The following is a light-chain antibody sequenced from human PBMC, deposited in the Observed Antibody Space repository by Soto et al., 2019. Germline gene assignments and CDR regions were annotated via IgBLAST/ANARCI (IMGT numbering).Light chain of an antibody. J-gene: IGLJ2*01. CDR3: QTWGTDIHVE. CDR1: SGHSRNV. V-gene: IGLV4-69*02. Sequence: QPVLTQSPSASASLGASVKLTCILSSGHSRNVIAWHQQQPEKGPRYLMKLNSDGSHSKGDGIPDRFSGSSSGAERYLIISSLQSEDEADYYCQTWGTDIHVEFGGGTKLTVL. CDR2: LNSDGSH.